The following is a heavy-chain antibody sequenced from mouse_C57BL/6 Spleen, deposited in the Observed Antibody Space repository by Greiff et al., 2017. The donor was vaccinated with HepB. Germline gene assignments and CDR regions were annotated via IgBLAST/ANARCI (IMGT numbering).Heavy chain of an antibody. J-gene: IGHJ2*01. CDR3: AREDYYGSSYYFDY. CDR2: IYPGDGDT. CDR1: GYAFSSSW. Sequence: VQLQQSGPELVKPGASVKISCKASGYAFSSSWMNWVKQRPGKGLEWIGRIYPGDGDTNYNGKFKGKATLTADKSSSTAYMQLSSLTSEDSAVYFLAREDYYGSSYYFDYWGQGTTLTVSS. D-gene: IGHD1-1*01. V-gene: IGHV1-82*01.